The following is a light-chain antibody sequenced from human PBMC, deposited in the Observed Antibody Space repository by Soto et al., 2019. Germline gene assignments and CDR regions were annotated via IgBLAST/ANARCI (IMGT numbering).Light chain of an antibody. J-gene: IGKJ5*01. CDR2: KAS. V-gene: IGKV1-5*03. CDR3: QQSYKMPS. Sequence: IRMTQSPSTLSGSVGDRVTITCRASQTISSWLAWYQQKPGKAPKLLIYKASTLKSGVPSRFSGSGSGTEFTLTISSLEPEDFGTYYCQQSYKMPSFGQGTRLEIK. CDR1: QTISSW.